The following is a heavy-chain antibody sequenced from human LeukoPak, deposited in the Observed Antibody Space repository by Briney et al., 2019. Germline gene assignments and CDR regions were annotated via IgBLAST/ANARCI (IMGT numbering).Heavy chain of an antibody. J-gene: IGHJ6*03. CDR2: ISTNRGNT. D-gene: IGHD1-26*01. CDR1: GYTFTSYE. CDR3: ARAASRRGSYYYYMDV. Sequence: ATVNVSRNASGYTFTSYEIKWVPQPTTQGLEWMGEISTNRGNTPYAQKFKGRLTITSNTSLSTAYMELSSLRCEDTAVYYCARAASRRGSYYYYMDVWGKGTTVTVSS. V-gene: IGHV1-8*03.